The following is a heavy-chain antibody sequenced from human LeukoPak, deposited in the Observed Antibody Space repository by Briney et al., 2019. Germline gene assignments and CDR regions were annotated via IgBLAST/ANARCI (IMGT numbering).Heavy chain of an antibody. CDR3: AREPPGNYDDSGHYYAYFDC. J-gene: IGHJ4*02. V-gene: IGHV3-48*02. CDR1: GFIFGDYN. D-gene: IGHD3-22*01. Sequence: GGFLRLSCAASGFIFGDYNMNWVRQAPGKGLEWVSYISSGGSTIYYADTVKGRFTISRDNARNSLYLQMNGLTDEDTAVYYCAREPPGNYDDSGHYYAYFDCWGQGALVTVSS. CDR2: ISSGGSTI.